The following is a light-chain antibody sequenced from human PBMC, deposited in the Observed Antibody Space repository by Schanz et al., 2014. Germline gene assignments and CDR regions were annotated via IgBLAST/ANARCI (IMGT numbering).Light chain of an antibody. J-gene: IGLJ1*01. V-gene: IGLV7-46*01. CDR3: LLSYTGAHV. Sequence: QAVVTQEPSLTVSPGGTVTLTCGSSTGAVTTGHYPYWFQQKPGQAPRTLIYDTNNKLSWTPARFSASLLGGKAALTLTGAQPEDGAEYYCLLSYTGAHVFGAGTKLTVL. CDR1: TGAVTTGHY. CDR2: DTN.